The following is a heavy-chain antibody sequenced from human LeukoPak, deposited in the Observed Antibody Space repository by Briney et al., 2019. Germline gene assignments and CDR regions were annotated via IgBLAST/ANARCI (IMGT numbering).Heavy chain of an antibody. J-gene: IGHJ3*02. D-gene: IGHD1-26*01. CDR3: ARELIFGGGSYYMGAFDI. V-gene: IGHV3-64*01. CDR2: ISSNGGST. CDR1: GFTFSSYA. Sequence: PGGSLRLSCAASGFTFSSYAMHWVRQAPGKGLEYVSAISSNGGSTYYANSVKGRFTISRDNSKNTLYLQMGSLRAEDMAVYYCARELIFGGGSYYMGAFDIWGQGTMVTVSS.